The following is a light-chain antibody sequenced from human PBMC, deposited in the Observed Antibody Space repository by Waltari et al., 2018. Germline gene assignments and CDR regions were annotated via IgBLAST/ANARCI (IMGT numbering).Light chain of an antibody. CDR1: QSVNSNY. CDR2: AAS. V-gene: IGKV3-20*01. Sequence: EIVLTQSPGTLSLSPGERATLSCRASQSVNSNYLAWYQQKVGQAPRLLISAASSRATGIPDRCSGSGSGTDFTLTISRLEPEDFAVYYCQQSRTSPWTFGQGTKVEIK. CDR3: QQSRTSPWT. J-gene: IGKJ1*01.